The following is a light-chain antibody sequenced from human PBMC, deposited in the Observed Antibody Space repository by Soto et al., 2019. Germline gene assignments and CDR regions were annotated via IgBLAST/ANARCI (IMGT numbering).Light chain of an antibody. V-gene: IGLV3-21*02. CDR1: NIGSKS. Sequence: SYELTQPPSVSXXPGQTARITCGGNNIGSKSVHWYQQRPGQAPVLVVHDDSDRPSGIPERFSGSNSENTATLTITRVEAVDEADYYCQVWDTSNDHVVFGGGTKLTVL. J-gene: IGLJ2*01. CDR2: DDS. CDR3: QVWDTSNDHVV.